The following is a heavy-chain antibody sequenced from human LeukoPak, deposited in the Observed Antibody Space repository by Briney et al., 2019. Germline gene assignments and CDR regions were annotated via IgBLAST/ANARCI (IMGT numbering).Heavy chain of an antibody. V-gene: IGHV3-20*04. CDR2: IKWNGGST. CDR1: GFTFDDYG. J-gene: IGHJ4*02. D-gene: IGHD2-2*01. Sequence: GGSLRLSCAASGFTFDDYGMSWVRQAPGKGLEWVSGIKWNGGSTGYADSVKGRFTISRDNAKNSLYLQMNSLRAEDTALYYCARSLPAATVGAFDYWGQGTLVTVSS. CDR3: ARSLPAATVGAFDY.